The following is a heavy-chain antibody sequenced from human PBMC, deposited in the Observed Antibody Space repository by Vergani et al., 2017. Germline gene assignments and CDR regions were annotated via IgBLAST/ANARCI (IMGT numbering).Heavy chain of an antibody. CDR3: AKTHDFSSLYSAYNWFDP. Sequence: EVQLVQSGAEVKKPGESLKISCQGSGYSITNYWIAWVRQRPGKGLEWMGIIYAGDSDVRYSPSFQGQVTMSVDKSHSTAYLQWSSLKASDTDTYYCAKTHDFSSLYSAYNWFDPWGQGTQVTVSS. J-gene: IGHJ5*02. CDR1: GYSITNYW. CDR2: IYAGDSDV. V-gene: IGHV5-51*03. D-gene: IGHD3-3*01.